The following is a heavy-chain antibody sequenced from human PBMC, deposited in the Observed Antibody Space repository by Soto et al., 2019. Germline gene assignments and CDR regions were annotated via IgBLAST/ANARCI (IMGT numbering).Heavy chain of an antibody. CDR1: GGSISRYY. D-gene: IGHD3-10*01. CDR2: IYYSGST. CDR3: ARDPGSRSYYGWFDP. V-gene: IGHV4-59*01. J-gene: IGHJ5*02. Sequence: PSETLSLTCTVSGGSISRYYWNWIRQPPGKGLEWIGYIYYSGSTNYNPSLKSRVTISVDTSKNQFSLKLSSVTAADTAVYYCARDPGSRSYYGWFDPWGQGTLVTVSS.